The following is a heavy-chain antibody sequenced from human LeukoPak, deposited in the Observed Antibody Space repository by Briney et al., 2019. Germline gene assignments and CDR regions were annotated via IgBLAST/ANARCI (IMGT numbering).Heavy chain of an antibody. D-gene: IGHD3-10*01. CDR2: IIPIFGTA. J-gene: IGHJ4*02. CDR1: GGTFSSYA. V-gene: IGHV1-69*06. Sequence: SVKVSCKASGGTFSSYAISWVRQAPGQGLEWMGGIIPIFGTANYAQKFQGRVTITADKSTSTAYMELSSLRSEDTAVYYCAGAGSEVRGVIIPYYFDYWGQGTLVTVSS. CDR3: AGAGSEVRGVIIPYYFDY.